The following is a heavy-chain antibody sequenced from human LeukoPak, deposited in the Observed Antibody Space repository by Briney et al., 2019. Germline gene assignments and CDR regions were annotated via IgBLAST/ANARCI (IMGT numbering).Heavy chain of an antibody. CDR3: ARLRRGDYVWGSYRPGGYDY. CDR1: GGSFSGYY. J-gene: IGHJ4*02. V-gene: IGHV4-34*01. Sequence: SETLSLTCAVYGGSFSGYYWSWIRQPPGKGLEWIGEINHSGSTNNNPSLKSRVTISVDTSKNQFSLKLSSVTAADTAVYYCARLRRGDYVWGSYRPGGYDYWGQGTLVTVSS. D-gene: IGHD3-16*02. CDR2: INHSGST.